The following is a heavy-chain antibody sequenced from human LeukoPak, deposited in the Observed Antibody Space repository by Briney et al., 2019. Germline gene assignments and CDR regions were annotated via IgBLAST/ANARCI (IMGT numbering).Heavy chain of an antibody. CDR3: ARDPNRLADYGGDYFDH. J-gene: IGHJ4*02. V-gene: IGHV3-30*04. D-gene: IGHD4-23*01. Sequence: GGSLRLSCVGSGFTFSSFSMHWVRQAPGNGREWVAVISHDGSHKYYADSVKGRFTISRDNSKNTLSLQMNTLRPEDTGLFYCARDPNRLADYGGDYFDHWGQGNLVTVSS. CDR1: GFTFSSFS. CDR2: ISHDGSHK.